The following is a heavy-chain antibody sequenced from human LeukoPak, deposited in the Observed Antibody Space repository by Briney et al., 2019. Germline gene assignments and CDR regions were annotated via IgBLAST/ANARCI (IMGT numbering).Heavy chain of an antibody. CDR2: INHSGST. D-gene: IGHD1-26*01. V-gene: IGHV4-34*01. CDR1: GGSFSGYY. J-gene: IGHJ4*02. CDR3: ARGVGRGY. Sequence: SWETLSLTCAVYGGSFSGYYWSWIRQPPGKGLEWIGEINHSGSTNYNPSLKSRVTISVDTSKNQFSLKLSSVTAADTAVYYCARGVGRGYWGQGTLVTVSS.